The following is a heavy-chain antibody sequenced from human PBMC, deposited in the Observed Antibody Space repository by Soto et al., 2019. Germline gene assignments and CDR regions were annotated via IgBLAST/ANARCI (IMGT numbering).Heavy chain of an antibody. D-gene: IGHD6-19*01. CDR1: TFTFSTSC. CDR3: AKGSIAVAGYHHCFDY. CDR2: ISYDGSNK. V-gene: IGHV3-30-3*01. Sequence: GGSLRLSCAASTFTFSTSCMHWVRQAPGKGLEWVAVISYDGSNKYYADSVKGRFTISRDNSKNTLYLQMNSLRAEDTAVYYCAKGSIAVAGYHHCFDYWGQGTLVTVSS. J-gene: IGHJ4*02.